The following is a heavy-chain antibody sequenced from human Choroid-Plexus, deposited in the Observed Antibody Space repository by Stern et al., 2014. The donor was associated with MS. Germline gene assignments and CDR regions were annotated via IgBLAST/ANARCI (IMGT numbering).Heavy chain of an antibody. V-gene: IGHV3-30*18. CDR1: GFTFGSCA. Sequence: VQLVESGGGVVQPGRPLRLSWGVSGFTFGSCAMHWVRQAPGKGLEWVAGVSYDGSNKYYADSVKGRFTISRDNSQNTLYMQMSSLRPEDTAVYYCAKDRQYLTYFFDHWGQGSLVTVSS. J-gene: IGHJ5*02. CDR2: VSYDGSNK. CDR3: AKDRQYLTYFFDH. D-gene: IGHD2/OR15-2a*01.